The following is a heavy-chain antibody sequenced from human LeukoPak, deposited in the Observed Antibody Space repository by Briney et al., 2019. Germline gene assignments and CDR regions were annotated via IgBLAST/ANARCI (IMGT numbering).Heavy chain of an antibody. CDR3: ANSDSSGYYVDY. J-gene: IGHJ4*02. D-gene: IGHD3-22*01. CDR1: GGSISSSSYY. Sequence: KPSETLSLTCTVSGGSISSSSYYWGWIRQPPGKGLEWIGSIYYSGSTYYNPSLKSRVTISVDTSKNQFSLKLSSVTAADTAVYYCANSDSSGYYVDYWGQGTLVTVSS. CDR2: IYYSGST. V-gene: IGHV4-39*07.